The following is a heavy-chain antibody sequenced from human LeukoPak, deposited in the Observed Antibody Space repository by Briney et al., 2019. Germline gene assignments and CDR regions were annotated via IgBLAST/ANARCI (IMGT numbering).Heavy chain of an antibody. J-gene: IGHJ3*02. CDR1: GYTFTGYY. CDR3: ARVGHGLNDAFAI. CDR2: INPNSGGT. D-gene: IGHD5-24*01. Sequence: VASVKVSCKASGYTFTGYYLNWVRQAPGQGLEWMGRINPNSGGTNYAQKFQGRVTMTRDTSISTAYMELGRLRSDDTAVYYCARVGHGLNDAFAIWGQATMVTVSS. V-gene: IGHV1-2*06.